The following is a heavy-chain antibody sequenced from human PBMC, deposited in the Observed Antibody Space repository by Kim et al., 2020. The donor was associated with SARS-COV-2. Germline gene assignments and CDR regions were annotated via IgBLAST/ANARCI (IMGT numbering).Heavy chain of an antibody. CDR1: GDSVSSNSAA. CDR3: ARARLVDIVVVPAAMKGLRYFDL. CDR2: TYYRSKWYN. V-gene: IGHV6-1*01. Sequence: SQTLSLTCAISGDSVSSNSAAWNWIRQSPSRGLEWLGRTYYRSKWYNDYAVSVKSRITINPDTSKNQFSLQLNSVTPEDTAVYYCARARLVDIVVVPAAMKGLRYFDLWGRGTLVTVSS. J-gene: IGHJ2*01. D-gene: IGHD2-2*03.